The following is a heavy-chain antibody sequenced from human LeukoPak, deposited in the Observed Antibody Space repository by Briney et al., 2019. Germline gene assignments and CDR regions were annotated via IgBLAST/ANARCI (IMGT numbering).Heavy chain of an antibody. J-gene: IGHJ4*02. V-gene: IGHV3-21*01. D-gene: IGHD1-1*01. CDR2: ISSSSSYI. CDR1: GFTFSSYS. CDR3: ARDVGWDSSLVTTTRSDY. Sequence: GGSLRLSCAASGFTFSSYSMSWVRQAPGKGLEWVSSISSSSSYIYYADSVKGRFTISRDNAKNSLFLQMNSLRAEDTAVYYCARDVGWDSSLVTTTRSDYWGQGTLVTVSS.